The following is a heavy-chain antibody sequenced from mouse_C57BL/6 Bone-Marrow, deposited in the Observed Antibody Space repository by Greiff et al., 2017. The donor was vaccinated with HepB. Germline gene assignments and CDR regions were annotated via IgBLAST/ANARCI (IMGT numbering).Heavy chain of an antibody. D-gene: IGHD1-1*02. CDR3: ARQVVYYFDY. Sequence: EVKVVESGGDLVKPGGSLKLSCAASGFTFSSYGMSWVRQTPDKRLEWVATISSGGSYTYYPDSVKGRFTISRDNAKNTLYLQMSSLKSEDTAMYYCARQVVYYFDYWGQGTTLTVSS. CDR2: ISSGGSYT. V-gene: IGHV5-6*01. J-gene: IGHJ2*01. CDR1: GFTFSSYG.